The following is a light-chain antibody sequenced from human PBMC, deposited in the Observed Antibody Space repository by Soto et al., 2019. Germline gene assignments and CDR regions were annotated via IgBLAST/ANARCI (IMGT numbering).Light chain of an antibody. J-gene: IGLJ2*01. CDR1: SSDVGTYNY. CDR3: SSYTSSSTVV. CDR2: DVS. Sequence: QSVLTQPASVSGSPGQSITISCNGTSSDVGTYNYVSWYQQHPGKAPKLMIYDVSSRPSGVSNRFSGSKSGNTASLTISGLQAEDDADYYCSSYTSSSTVVFGGGTKVTVL. V-gene: IGLV2-14*01.